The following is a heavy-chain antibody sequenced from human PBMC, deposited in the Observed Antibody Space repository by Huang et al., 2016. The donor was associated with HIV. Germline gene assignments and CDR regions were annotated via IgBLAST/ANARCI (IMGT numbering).Heavy chain of an antibody. Sequence: VQLQESGPGLVKPSQTLSLSCNVSGASIASGSYFWNWIRQPAGGGLEWIGHIYTTGSVDYNPALKSRVAVSSDTSKNRFSLSLRSVTAADTAVYFCARGRVTSSGVVQSYDYWGQGSLVTVSS. D-gene: IGHD3-3*01. J-gene: IGHJ4*02. V-gene: IGHV4-61*09. CDR2: IYTTGSV. CDR1: GASIASGSYF. CDR3: ARGRVTSSGVVQSYDY.